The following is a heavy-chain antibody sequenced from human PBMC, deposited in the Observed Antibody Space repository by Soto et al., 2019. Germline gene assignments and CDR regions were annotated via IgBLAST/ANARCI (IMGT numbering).Heavy chain of an antibody. CDR1: GGSFSGYY. D-gene: IGHD2-2*01. CDR3: ARKGRYQLLSRDPAFDY. J-gene: IGHJ4*02. CDR2: INHSGST. V-gene: IGHV4-34*01. Sequence: SETLSLTCAVYGGSFSGYYWSWIRQPPGKGLEWIGEINHSGSTNYNPSLKSRVTISVDTSKNQFSLKLSSVTAADTAVYYCARKGRYQLLSRDPAFDYWGQGTLVTVSS.